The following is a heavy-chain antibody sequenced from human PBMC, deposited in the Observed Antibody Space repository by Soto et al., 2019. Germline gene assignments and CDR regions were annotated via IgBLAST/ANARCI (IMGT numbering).Heavy chain of an antibody. J-gene: IGHJ3*02. CDR1: GGSFSGYY. Sequence: QVQLQQWGAGLLKPSETLSLTCAVYGGSFSGYYWSWIRQPPGKGLEWIGEINHSGSTNYNPSLKRRVTISVDTSKNQFSPKLNSVTAADTAVYYCARGGYSYGDAFDIWGQGTMVTVSS. D-gene: IGHD5-18*01. CDR2: INHSGST. CDR3: ARGGYSYGDAFDI. V-gene: IGHV4-34*01.